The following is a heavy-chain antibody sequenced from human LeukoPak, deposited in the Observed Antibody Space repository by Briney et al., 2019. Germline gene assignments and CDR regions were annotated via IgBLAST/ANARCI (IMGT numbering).Heavy chain of an antibody. J-gene: IGHJ4*02. Sequence: GGSLRLSCAASGFTFSSYEMNWVRQAPGKGLEWASYISSSGSTIYYADSVKGRFTISRDNSKNTLYLQMNSLRAEDTAVYYCAKDLHKAAAVAIFDYWGQGTLVTVSS. CDR3: AKDLHKAAAVAIFDY. V-gene: IGHV3-48*03. D-gene: IGHD6-13*01. CDR1: GFTFSSYE. CDR2: ISSSGSTI.